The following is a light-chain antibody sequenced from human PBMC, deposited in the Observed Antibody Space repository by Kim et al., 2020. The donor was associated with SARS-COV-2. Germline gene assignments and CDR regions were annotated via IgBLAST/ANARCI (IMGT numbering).Light chain of an antibody. V-gene: IGLV10-54*01. J-gene: IGLJ3*02. CDR3: SAWDSSLSEWV. CDR1: SNAVGNEG. Sequence: QTATLTCTGNSNAVGNEGAAWLRQHQGNPPTLLSYRNNDRPSGISERLSASRSGDTAFLTITGVQPDDEADYYCSAWDSSLSEWVFGGGTQLTVL. CDR2: RNN.